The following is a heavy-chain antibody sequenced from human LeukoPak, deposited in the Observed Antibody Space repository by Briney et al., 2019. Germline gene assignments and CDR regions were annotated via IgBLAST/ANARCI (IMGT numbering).Heavy chain of an antibody. V-gene: IGHV4-34*01. CDR1: GGSFSGYY. J-gene: IGHJ6*03. Sequence: PSETLSLTCAVYGGSFSGYYWSWIRQPPGKGLEWIGEINHSGSTNYNPSLKSRVTISVDTSKNQFSLKLSSVTAADTAVYCCARAIRAIAAAGNVYYYYMDVWGKGTTVTVSS. D-gene: IGHD6-13*01. CDR3: ARAIRAIAAAGNVYYYYMDV. CDR2: INHSGST.